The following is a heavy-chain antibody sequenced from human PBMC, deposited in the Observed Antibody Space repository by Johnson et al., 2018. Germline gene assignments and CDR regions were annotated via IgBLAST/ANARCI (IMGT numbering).Heavy chain of an antibody. CDR3: ARLSTDLGI. D-gene: IGHD2-2*01. V-gene: IGHV4-39*01. Sequence: QVQLQESGPGLVKPSETLSLTCTVSGGSISSTAYYWGWIRQPPGKGLEWIGSLYYSGSTLYNPSLKSRVTISVDTSKNQFSLKLTSVTAAETAVYYCARLSTDLGIWGQGTLVTVSS. CDR1: GGSISSTAYY. CDR2: LYYSGST. J-gene: IGHJ4*02.